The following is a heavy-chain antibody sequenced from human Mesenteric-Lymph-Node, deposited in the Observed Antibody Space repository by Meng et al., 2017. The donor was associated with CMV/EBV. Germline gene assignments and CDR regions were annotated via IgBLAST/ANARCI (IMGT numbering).Heavy chain of an antibody. Sequence: GGSLRLSCAASGFTFSGYGMHWVRQAAGKGLQWVARIRHDGSDKYYADSVKGRFTVSRDNSKNTLYLQMNSLRAEDTAVYNCAKDRGSSYYYYGMDVWGQGTTVTVSS. CDR2: IRHDGSDK. D-gene: IGHD3-10*01. CDR1: GFTFSGYG. V-gene: IGHV3-30*02. CDR3: AKDRGSSYYYYGMDV. J-gene: IGHJ6*02.